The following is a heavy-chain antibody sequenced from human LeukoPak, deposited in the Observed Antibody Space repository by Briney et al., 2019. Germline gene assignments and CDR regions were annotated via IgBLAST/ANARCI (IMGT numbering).Heavy chain of an antibody. D-gene: IGHD3-10*01. J-gene: IGHJ6*03. Sequence: GGSLRLSCAASGFTFSDYYMSWIRQAPGKGLEWVSYISSSGSAIYYADSVKGRFTISRDNSKNTLYLQMNSLRADDTALYYCAKGPKPGAISMVRGVRSSYYYMDVWGKGTTVTISS. CDR2: ISSSGSAI. CDR3: AKGPKPGAISMVRGVRSSYYYMDV. V-gene: IGHV3-11*01. CDR1: GFTFSDYY.